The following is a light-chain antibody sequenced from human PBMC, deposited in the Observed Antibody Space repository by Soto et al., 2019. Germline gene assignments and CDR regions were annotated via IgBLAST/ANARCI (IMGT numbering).Light chain of an antibody. J-gene: IGKJ1*01. V-gene: IGKV1-5*03. CDR2: EAS. Sequence: DIQMTQSPSTLSASVGDRVTLTCRASETMNTLLAWYQQKPGKAPKLLIYEASSLQSGVPSRFSGSGSGTEFTLTVSSLQSDDFATYYCQQYYSYPWTFGQGTKVEIK. CDR3: QQYYSYPWT. CDR1: ETMNTL.